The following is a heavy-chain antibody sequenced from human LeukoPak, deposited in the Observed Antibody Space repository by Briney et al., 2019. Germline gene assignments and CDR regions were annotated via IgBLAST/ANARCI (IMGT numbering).Heavy chain of an antibody. CDR2: ISSSSSYI. J-gene: IGHJ3*02. Sequence: PGGSLRLSCAASGFTFSSYSMNWVRQAPGKGLEWVSSISSSSSYIYYADSVKGRFTISRDNAKNSLYLQMNSLRAEDTAVYYCARDHHPAPYDILTGYPTDAFDIWGQGTMVTVSS. CDR3: ARDHHPAPYDILTGYPTDAFDI. V-gene: IGHV3-21*01. CDR1: GFTFSSYS. D-gene: IGHD3-9*01.